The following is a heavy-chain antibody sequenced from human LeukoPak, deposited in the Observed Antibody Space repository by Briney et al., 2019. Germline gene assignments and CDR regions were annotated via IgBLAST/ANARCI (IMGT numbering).Heavy chain of an antibody. V-gene: IGHV3-33*01. Sequence: PGRSLRLSCVASGFTFSNYGMHWVRQAPGKGLEWVAVIWYDGSNKYYADSVKGRFTISRDKSKNTVYLQMNSLRVGDTAVYYCARWGTSSSGFFGYWGQGTLVTVSS. D-gene: IGHD6-13*01. CDR1: GFTFSNYG. CDR3: ARWGTSSSGFFGY. CDR2: IWYDGSNK. J-gene: IGHJ4*02.